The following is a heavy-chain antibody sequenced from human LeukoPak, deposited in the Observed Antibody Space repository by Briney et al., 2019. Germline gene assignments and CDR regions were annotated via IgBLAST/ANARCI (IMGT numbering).Heavy chain of an antibody. CDR1: GGSISNYY. CDR3: ARARQTIFGVVITFDY. Sequence: SETLSLTCTVSGGSISNYYWSWIRQPPGKGLEWIGEINHSGSTNYNPSLKSRVTISVDTSKNQFSLKLSSVTAADTAVYYCARARQTIFGVVITFDYWGQGTLVTVSS. V-gene: IGHV4-34*01. D-gene: IGHD3-3*01. J-gene: IGHJ4*02. CDR2: INHSGST.